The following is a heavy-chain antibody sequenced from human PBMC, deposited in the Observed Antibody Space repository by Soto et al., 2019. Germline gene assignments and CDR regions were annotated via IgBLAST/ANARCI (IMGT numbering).Heavy chain of an antibody. Sequence: QVQLHESGPGLVKPSQTLSLTCTVSGDSISSAGYFWSWIRQHPGRGLEGIAYLHYIGNTYYHRSLASRLTISAAPSKNQFSLKLSSVTAADTAVYHCARTTVVSGRVDYVYYGMDVWGQGTTVTVSS. CDR3: ARTTVVSGRVDYVYYGMDV. D-gene: IGHD4-17*01. CDR2: LHYIGNT. V-gene: IGHV4-31*03. J-gene: IGHJ6*02. CDR1: GDSISSAGYF.